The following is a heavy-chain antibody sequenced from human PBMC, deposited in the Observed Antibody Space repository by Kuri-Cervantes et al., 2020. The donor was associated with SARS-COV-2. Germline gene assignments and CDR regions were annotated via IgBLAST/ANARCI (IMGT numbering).Heavy chain of an antibody. Sequence: GESLKISCAASGFTFSSYSMNWVRQAPGKGLEWVSSISSSSSYIYCADSVKGRFTISRDNAKNSLYLQMNSLRAEDTAVYYCARDVNIVVVPAYYYGMDVWGQGTTVTVSS. CDR1: GFTFSSYS. V-gene: IGHV3-21*01. D-gene: IGHD2-2*01. CDR3: ARDVNIVVVPAYYYGMDV. J-gene: IGHJ6*02. CDR2: ISSSSSYI.